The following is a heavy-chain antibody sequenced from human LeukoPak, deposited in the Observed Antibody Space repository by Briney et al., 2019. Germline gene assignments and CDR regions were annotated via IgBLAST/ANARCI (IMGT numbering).Heavy chain of an antibody. CDR3: ARDFHQGYGGSTSCDGALDWFDP. D-gene: IGHD2-2*01. CDR2: ISAYNGNT. V-gene: IGHV1-18*04. Sequence: GASVKVCCKASGYTFTGYYMHWVRQAPGQGLEWMGWISAYNGNTNYVQKLQGRVTMTTDTSTSTAYMDLRSLRSDDTAVYYCARDFHQGYGGSTSCDGALDWFDPGGQGTLVTVSS. J-gene: IGHJ5*02. CDR1: GYTFTGYY.